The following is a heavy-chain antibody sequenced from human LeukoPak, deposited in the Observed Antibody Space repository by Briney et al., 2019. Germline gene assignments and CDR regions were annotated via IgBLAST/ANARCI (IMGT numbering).Heavy chain of an antibody. CDR2: INHSGST. V-gene: IGHV4-34*01. J-gene: IGHJ4*02. Sequence: SETLSLTCAVYGGSFSGYYWSWIRQPPGKGLEWIGEINHSGSTNYNPSLKSRVTISVDTSKNQFSLKLSFVTAADTAVYYCAKTLGGGGYSSSWFWGQGTLVTVSS. D-gene: IGHD6-13*01. CDR1: GGSFSGYY. CDR3: AKTLGGGGYSSSWF.